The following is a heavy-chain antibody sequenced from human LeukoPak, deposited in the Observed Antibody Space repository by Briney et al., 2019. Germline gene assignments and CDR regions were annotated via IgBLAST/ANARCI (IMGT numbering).Heavy chain of an antibody. CDR2: VNNYNGNT. CDR3: ARHSSQSRFDY. CDR1: GYIFASYA. J-gene: IGHJ4*02. D-gene: IGHD3-22*01. Sequence: GSSVKVSCKASGYIFASYAFSWVRQAPGQGLEWMGWVNNYNGNTDYARNLQGRVTMTTETSTNTAYMELRSLRSDDTAVYFCARHSSQSRFDYWGQGTLVTVSS. V-gene: IGHV1-18*01.